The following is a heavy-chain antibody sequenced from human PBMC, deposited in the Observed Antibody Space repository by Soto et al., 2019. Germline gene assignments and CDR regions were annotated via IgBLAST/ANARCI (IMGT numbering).Heavy chain of an antibody. J-gene: IGHJ4*02. V-gene: IGHV4-39*01. CDR2: IYYSGST. CDR3: ARRTPTMVRGIFDY. Sequence: SETLSLTCTVSGVSISSSSYYWGWIRQPPGKGLEWIGSIYYSGSTYYNPSLKSRVTISVDTSKNQFSLKLSSVTAADTAVYYCARRTPTMVRGIFDYWGQGTLVTVSS. CDR1: GVSISSSSYY. D-gene: IGHD3-10*01.